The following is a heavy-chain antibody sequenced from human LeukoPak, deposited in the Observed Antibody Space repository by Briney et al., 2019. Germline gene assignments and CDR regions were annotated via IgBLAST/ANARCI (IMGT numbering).Heavy chain of an antibody. D-gene: IGHD3-10*01. V-gene: IGHV3-30*18. Sequence: GGSLRLSCAAAGFTLSSYGMHWVSQAPGKGLEWVAVISYDGSNEYYADSVKGRFTISRDNSKNTLYLQMNSLRAEDTAVYYCAKDEGGWFGELSHYFDYWGQGTLVTVSS. CDR1: GFTLSSYG. J-gene: IGHJ4*02. CDR2: ISYDGSNE. CDR3: AKDEGGWFGELSHYFDY.